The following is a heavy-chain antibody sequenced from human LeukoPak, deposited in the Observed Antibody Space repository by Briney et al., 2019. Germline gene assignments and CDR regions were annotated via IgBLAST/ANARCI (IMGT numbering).Heavy chain of an antibody. CDR1: GYTFTGYY. V-gene: IGHV1-2*02. CDR3: ARDLRITIFGVPMVYYGMDV. J-gene: IGHJ6*02. D-gene: IGHD3-3*01. CDR2: INPNSGGT. Sequence: ASVKVSCKASGYTFTGYYMHWVRQAPGQGLEWMGWINPNSGGTNYAQKSQGRVTMTRDTSISTAYMELSRLRSDDTAVYYCARDLRITIFGVPMVYYGMDVWGQGTTVTVSS.